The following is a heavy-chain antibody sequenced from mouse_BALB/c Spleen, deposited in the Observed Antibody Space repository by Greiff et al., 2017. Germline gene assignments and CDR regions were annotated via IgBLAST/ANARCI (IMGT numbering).Heavy chain of an antibody. CDR1: GFTFSSYG. Sequence: EVKLVESGGDLVKPGGSLKLSCAASGFTFSSYGMSWVRQTPDKRLEWVATISSGGSYTYYPDSVKGRFTISRDNAKNTLYLQMSSLKSEDTAMYYCARQDDYAWFAYWGQGTLVTVSA. CDR3: ARQDDYAWFAY. CDR2: ISSGGSYT. J-gene: IGHJ3*01. D-gene: IGHD2-4*01. V-gene: IGHV5-6*01.